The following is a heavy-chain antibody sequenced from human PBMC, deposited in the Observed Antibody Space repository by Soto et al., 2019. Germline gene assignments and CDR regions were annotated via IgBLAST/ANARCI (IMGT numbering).Heavy chain of an antibody. Sequence: QVQLVESGGGVVQPGRSLRLSCAASGFTFSSYGMHWVRQAPGKGLEWVAVISYDGSNKYYADSVKGRFTISRDNSKNSLYLQMNSLRAEYTAVYYCAKDLAAADDYYYYGMDVWGQGTTVTVSS. CDR1: GFTFSSYG. V-gene: IGHV3-30*18. J-gene: IGHJ6*02. CDR2: ISYDGSNK. CDR3: AKDLAAADDYYYYGMDV. D-gene: IGHD6-13*01.